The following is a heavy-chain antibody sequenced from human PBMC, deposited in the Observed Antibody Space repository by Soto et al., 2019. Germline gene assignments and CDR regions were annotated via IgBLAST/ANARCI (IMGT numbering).Heavy chain of an antibody. Sequence: GSLRLSCAASGFTFSNAWMSWVRQAPGKGLEWGGRIKSKTDGGTTDYAAPVKGRFTISRDDSKNTLYLQMNSLKTEDTAVYYCTTEPTIVVVTAILAGYWGQGTLVTVSS. J-gene: IGHJ4*02. CDR1: GFTFSNAW. CDR2: IKSKTDGGTT. CDR3: TTEPTIVVVTAILAGY. D-gene: IGHD2-21*02. V-gene: IGHV3-15*01.